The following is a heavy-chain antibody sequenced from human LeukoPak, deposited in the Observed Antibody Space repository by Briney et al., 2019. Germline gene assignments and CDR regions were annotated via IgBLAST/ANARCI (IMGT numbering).Heavy chain of an antibody. J-gene: IGHJ6*03. CDR3: ARFGGTRNYYMDV. CDR1: GVSISSSNSY. Sequence: SETLSLTCTVSGVSISSSNSYWGWIRQPPGKGLEWIGSIYYSGNTYYNASLKSQVSISIDTSKNQFSLRLTSVTAADTAVYYCARFGGTRNYYMDVWGKGTTVTISS. CDR2: IYYSGNT. V-gene: IGHV4-39*01. D-gene: IGHD3-16*01.